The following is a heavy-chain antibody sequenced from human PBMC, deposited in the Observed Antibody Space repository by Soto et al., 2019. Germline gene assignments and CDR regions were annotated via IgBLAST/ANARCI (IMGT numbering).Heavy chain of an antibody. Sequence: GGSLRLSCAASGFTFSGHSLNWIRQAPGKGLEWISYITGSGVTMYADSVKGRFTISRDNAKNSLYLQMDSLRAEDTAVYYCTKDGGASTFAFASWGQGTLVPVSS. CDR3: TKDGGASTFAFAS. J-gene: IGHJ4*02. D-gene: IGHD3-16*01. CDR1: GFTFSGHS. CDR2: ITGSGVTM. V-gene: IGHV3-48*04.